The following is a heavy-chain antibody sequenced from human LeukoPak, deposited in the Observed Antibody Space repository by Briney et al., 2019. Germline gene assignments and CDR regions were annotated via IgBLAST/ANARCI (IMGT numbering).Heavy chain of an antibody. CDR3: ARKRHGGPLDY. J-gene: IGHJ4*02. D-gene: IGHD3-10*01. V-gene: IGHV4-61*02. CDR2: IFTSGST. CDR1: GGSIRTGSYY. Sequence: PSETLSLTCTVSGGSIRTGSYYWSWIRQPAGKELQWIGRIFTSGSTNYNPSLNSRVTISLDTSKNQFSLKLNSVTAADTAVYYCARKRHGGPLDYWGQGTLVTVSS.